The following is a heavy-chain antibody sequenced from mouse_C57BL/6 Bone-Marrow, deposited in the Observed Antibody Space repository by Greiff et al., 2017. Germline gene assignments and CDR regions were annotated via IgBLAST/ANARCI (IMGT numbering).Heavy chain of an antibody. J-gene: IGHJ3*01. CDR3: ARRGEYYGSIWFAY. D-gene: IGHD1-1*01. Sequence: VKLMEPGPGLVAPSQSLSITCTVSGFSLTSYGVDWVRQSPGKGLEWLGVIWGVGSTNYNSALKSRLSISKDNSKSQVFFKMNSLQSNDTAIYYCARRGEYYGSIWFAYWGQGTLVTVTA. CDR2: IWGVGST. V-gene: IGHV2-6*01. CDR1: GFSLTSYG.